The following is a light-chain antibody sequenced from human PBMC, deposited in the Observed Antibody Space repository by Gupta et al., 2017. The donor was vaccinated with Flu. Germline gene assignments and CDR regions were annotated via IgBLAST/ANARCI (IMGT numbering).Light chain of an antibody. J-gene: IGKJ2*01. CDR2: DAS. CDR3: QQRSNWPPLYT. V-gene: IGKV3-11*01. Sequence: EFVLTQSPATLSLSPGERATLSCRASQSVSSYLAWYQQKPGQAPRLLIYDASNRATGIPARFSGSGSGTDFTLTISSLEPEDFAAYYCQQRSNWPPLYTFGQGTKLEIK. CDR1: QSVSSY.